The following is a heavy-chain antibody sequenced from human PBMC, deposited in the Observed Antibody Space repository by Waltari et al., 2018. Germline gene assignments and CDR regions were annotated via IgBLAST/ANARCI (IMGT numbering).Heavy chain of an antibody. Sequence: QVQLVQSGAEVKKPGASVKVSCTASGYSFTSHYLHWVRPAPGQGLEWMGIINPSTGSTSYAQKFQGRVTMTRDTSTTTVYMELSSLRYEDTALYYCARGYCSNTSCYNLYYYYYMDVWGKGTTVTVSS. J-gene: IGHJ6*03. CDR2: INPSTGST. D-gene: IGHD2-2*02. CDR3: ARGYCSNTSCYNLYYYYYMDV. V-gene: IGHV1-46*03. CDR1: GYSFTSHY.